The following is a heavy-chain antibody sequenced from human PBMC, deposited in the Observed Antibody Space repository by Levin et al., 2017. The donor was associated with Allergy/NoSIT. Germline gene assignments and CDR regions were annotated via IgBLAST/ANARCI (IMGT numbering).Heavy chain of an antibody. V-gene: IGHV4-31*03. CDR2: IHHSGSA. D-gene: IGHD3-10*01. CDR3: ARDECAWLGECYGMDV. CDR1: GASISGGTFY. Sequence: PSETLSLTCTVSGASISGGTFYWSWIRQRPGKGLEWIGFIHHSGSAYYNPSLKSRLTMSLDTSKSQFSLRVTSVPVADTAVYYCARDECAWLGECYGMDVWGQGTTVIVSS. J-gene: IGHJ6*02.